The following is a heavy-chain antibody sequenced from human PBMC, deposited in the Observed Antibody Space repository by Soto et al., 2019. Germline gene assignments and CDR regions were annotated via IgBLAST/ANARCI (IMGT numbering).Heavy chain of an antibody. J-gene: IGHJ6*03. Sequence: QVQLVESGGGVVQPGRSLRLSCAASGFTFNSYGMHWVRQAPGKGLEWVAVVWNDGSNKKYADSVKGRFTISRDNSKNMLYLQMNSLRAEDTAVYYCAREQIDVAGAYMDVWGKGTTVTVSS. V-gene: IGHV3-33*01. CDR2: VWNDGSNK. CDR3: AREQIDVAGAYMDV. CDR1: GFTFNSYG. D-gene: IGHD2-15*01.